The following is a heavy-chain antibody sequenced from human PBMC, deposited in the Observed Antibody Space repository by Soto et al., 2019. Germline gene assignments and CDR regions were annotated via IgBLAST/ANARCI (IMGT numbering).Heavy chain of an antibody. J-gene: IGHJ4*02. CDR3: ARAPITMVRGVIITPLAY. D-gene: IGHD3-10*01. CDR2: INHSGST. CDR1: GGSFSGYY. Sequence: QVQLQQWGAGLLKPSETLSLTCAVYGGSFSGYYWSWIRQPPGKGLEWIGEINHSGSTNYNPSLKSRVTISVDTSKNQFSLKLSSVTAADTAVYYCARAPITMVRGVIITPLAYWGQGTLVTVSS. V-gene: IGHV4-34*01.